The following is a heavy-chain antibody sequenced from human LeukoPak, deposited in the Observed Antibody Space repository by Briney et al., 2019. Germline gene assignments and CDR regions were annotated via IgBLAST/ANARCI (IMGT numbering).Heavy chain of an antibody. Sequence: PGGSLRLSCAASGFAFSAYYMTWIRQAPGKGPEWVSSISSSGSTIYYADSVKGRFTISRDNAKNSLYLQMNSLRAEDTAVYYCGRSAVAVTIVAFDIWGQGTMVTVSS. V-gene: IGHV3-11*01. D-gene: IGHD3-22*01. J-gene: IGHJ3*02. CDR3: GRSAVAVTIVAFDI. CDR1: GFAFSAYY. CDR2: ISSSGSTI.